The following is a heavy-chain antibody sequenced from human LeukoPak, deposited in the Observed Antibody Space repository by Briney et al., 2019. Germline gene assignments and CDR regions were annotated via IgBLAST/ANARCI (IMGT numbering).Heavy chain of an antibody. D-gene: IGHD3-22*01. Sequence: GGSLRLSCAASGLTFISFAINWVRQGAGRGLEWVSSINTVASYIYYADSVKGRFTISRDNAKNSLYLQMNSLRAEDTGVYYCARLRRNSDRSGFYYYYDYWGQGTLVTVSS. J-gene: IGHJ4*02. CDR3: ARLRRNSDRSGFYYYYDY. CDR1: GLTFISFA. V-gene: IGHV3-21*06. CDR2: INTVASYI.